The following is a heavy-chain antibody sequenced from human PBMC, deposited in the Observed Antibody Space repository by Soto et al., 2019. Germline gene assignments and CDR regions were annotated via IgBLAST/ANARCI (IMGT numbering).Heavy chain of an antibody. CDR3: AKDVDTVGLSDGSGYFDL. J-gene: IGHJ4*02. CDR2: ISGSGVGT. CDR1: GFIFRNYA. V-gene: IGHV3-23*01. Sequence: GGSLRLSCEASGFIFRNYAMSWVRQAPGKGLEWVSSISGSGVGTYYADSVQGRFTISRDNSTNTLFLQLSSLRAEDTALYYCAKDVDTVGLSDGSGYFDLWGQGALVTVSS. D-gene: IGHD3-22*01.